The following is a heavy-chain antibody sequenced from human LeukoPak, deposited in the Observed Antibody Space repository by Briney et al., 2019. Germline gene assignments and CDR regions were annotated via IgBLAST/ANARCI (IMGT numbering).Heavy chain of an antibody. V-gene: IGHV3-33*01. Sequence: GGSLRLSCAASGFTFSSYGMHWVRQAPGKGLEWVAVIWYDGSNKYYADSVKGRFTISRDNSKNTLYLQMNSLRAEDTAVYYCARGASSYYDFWSGYLRGFDPWGQGTLATVSS. CDR2: IWYDGSNK. CDR3: ARGASSYYDFWSGYLRGFDP. D-gene: IGHD3-3*01. CDR1: GFTFSSYG. J-gene: IGHJ5*02.